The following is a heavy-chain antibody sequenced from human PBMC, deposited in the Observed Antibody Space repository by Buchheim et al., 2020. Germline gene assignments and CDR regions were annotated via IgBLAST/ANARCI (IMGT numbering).Heavy chain of an antibody. Sequence: QLQLEESGPGLVKPSETLSLTCSVSGDSISSSSFYWGWIRQPPGKGLEWIGSIHYNGNTYYNPSLRSRVTISVDTSKNQFSLKLSSVTAADTAVYYCARGDGGGSFNPFFDYWGQGTL. CDR1: GDSISSSSFY. V-gene: IGHV4-39*01. CDR2: IHYNGNT. J-gene: IGHJ4*02. D-gene: IGHD2-15*01. CDR3: ARGDGGGSFNPFFDY.